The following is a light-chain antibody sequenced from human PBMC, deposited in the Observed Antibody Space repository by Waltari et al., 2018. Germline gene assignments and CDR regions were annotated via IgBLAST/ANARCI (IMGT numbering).Light chain of an antibody. CDR3: LAWDTSGVV. V-gene: IGLV3-1*01. CDR2: QDP. J-gene: IGLJ2*01. CDR1: IWWGKY. Sequence: SSELTQPPSVSVSPGQTASITCSGYIWWGKYACWYQQKAGHSPVLVIYQDPKRPSGTPQRFAGSHSGNTASLTISATQTIDEADYDCLAWDTSGVVFGGGTKLTGL.